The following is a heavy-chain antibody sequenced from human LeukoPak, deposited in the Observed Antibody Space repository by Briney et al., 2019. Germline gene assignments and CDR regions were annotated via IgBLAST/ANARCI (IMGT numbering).Heavy chain of an antibody. CDR2: IDWDDDK. V-gene: IGHV2-70*11. D-gene: IGHD6-19*01. Sequence: SGPALVKPTQTLTLTCTFSGFSLSTSGMCVSWIRQPRGKALEWLARIDWDDDKYYSTSLKTRLTISKDTSKNQVVLTMTNMDPVDTATYYCARIRVPNSGWLVDYWGQGTLVTVSS. CDR1: GFSLSTSGMC. CDR3: ARIRVPNSGWLVDY. J-gene: IGHJ4*02.